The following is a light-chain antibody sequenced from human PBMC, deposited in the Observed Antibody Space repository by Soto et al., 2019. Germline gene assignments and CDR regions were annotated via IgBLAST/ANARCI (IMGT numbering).Light chain of an antibody. CDR3: QQYVHWPPGA. CDR2: DTP. Sequence: EIVVTQSPATLSVSPGESVTLSCRASQSASSSLAWYQQRPCQAPSLLIYDTPTRAAGIAARFSGSGSGTEFTLTISSLQSEDSAVYYCQQYVHWPPGAFGQGATVEFK. J-gene: IGKJ1*01. CDR1: QSASSS. V-gene: IGKV3-15*01.